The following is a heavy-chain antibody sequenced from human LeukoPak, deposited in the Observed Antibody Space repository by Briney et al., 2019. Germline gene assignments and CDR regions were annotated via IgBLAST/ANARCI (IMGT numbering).Heavy chain of an antibody. D-gene: IGHD6-13*01. Sequence: PSETLSLTCTVSGGSISSYYRSWIRQPPGKGLEWIGYIYYSGSTNYNPSLKSRVTISVDTSKNQFSLKLSSVTAADTAVYYCARAEVKQQLVLGTWFDPWGQGTLVTVSS. CDR2: IYYSGST. CDR3: ARAEVKQQLVLGTWFDP. V-gene: IGHV4-59*01. CDR1: GGSISSYY. J-gene: IGHJ5*02.